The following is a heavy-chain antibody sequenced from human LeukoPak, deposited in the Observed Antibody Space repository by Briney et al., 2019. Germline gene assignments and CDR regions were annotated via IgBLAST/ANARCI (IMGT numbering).Heavy chain of an antibody. Sequence: GGSLRLSCAVSGFTFSRYTMHWVRQAPGQGLEWVAGISVDGNTKYHADSVRGRFTISRDNSKSTLYLQMNSLRTEDTAVYFCARDHDSGGGGGYWGQGTLVTVSS. CDR3: ARDHDSGGGGGY. CDR1: GFTFSRYT. CDR2: ISVDGNTK. D-gene: IGHD1-26*01. J-gene: IGHJ4*02. V-gene: IGHV3-30-3*01.